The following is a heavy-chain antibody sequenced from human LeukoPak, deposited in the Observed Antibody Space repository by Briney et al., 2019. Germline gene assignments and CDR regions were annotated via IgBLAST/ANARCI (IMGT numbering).Heavy chain of an antibody. CDR1: GYTFTSYG. CDR2: ISAYNGNT. CDR3: ARSSQLRHCTSTSCYTVEALDV. Sequence: GASVKVSCKASGYTFTSYGISWVRPAPGQGLEWMGWISAYNGNTNYAQKLQGRVTMTTDTSTSTAYMELRSLRSDDTAVFYCARSSQLRHCTSTSCYTVEALDVWDQGTTVTVSS. J-gene: IGHJ6*02. V-gene: IGHV1-18*01. D-gene: IGHD2-2*02.